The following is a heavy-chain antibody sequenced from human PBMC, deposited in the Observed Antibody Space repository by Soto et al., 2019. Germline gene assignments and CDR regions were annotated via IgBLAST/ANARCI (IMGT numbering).Heavy chain of an antibody. V-gene: IGHV3-21*01. D-gene: IGHD6-19*01. Sequence: PGGSLRLSCAASGFNFSSYSMNWVRQAPGKGLEWVSSISSSSSYIYYADSVKGRFTISRDNAKNSLYLQMNSLRAEDTAVYYCARDSSGKTSGPFDYWGQGTLVTVSS. CDR1: GFNFSSYS. J-gene: IGHJ4*02. CDR2: ISSSSSYI. CDR3: ARDSSGKTSGPFDY.